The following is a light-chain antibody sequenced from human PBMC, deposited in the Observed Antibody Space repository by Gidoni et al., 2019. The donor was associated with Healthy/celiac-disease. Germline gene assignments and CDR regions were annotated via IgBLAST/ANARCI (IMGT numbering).Light chain of an antibody. V-gene: IGKV3-20*01. CDR1: QSVSSSY. CDR2: GAS. CDR3: QQYGSSPPMCS. J-gene: IGKJ2*04. Sequence: EIVLTQSPGTLSLSPGERATRSCRASQSVSSSYLAWYQQKPGQAPRLLIYGASSRATGIPDRFSGSGSGTDFTLTISRLEPEDFAVYYCQQYGSSPPMCSFGQGTKLEIK.